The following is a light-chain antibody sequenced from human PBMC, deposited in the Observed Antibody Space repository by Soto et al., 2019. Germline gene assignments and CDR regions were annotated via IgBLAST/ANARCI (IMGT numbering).Light chain of an antibody. V-gene: IGLV2-8*01. CDR3: SSYVGINIVV. CDR2: EVT. CDR1: SNDVGGYDY. J-gene: IGLJ2*01. Sequence: QSALTQPPSASGSPGQSVTISCTGTSNDVGGYDYVSWYQQHPGKVPKLILYEVTKRPSGVPDRFSGSKSGNTASLTVSGLQAEDEADYYCSSYVGINIVVFGGGTNVTVL.